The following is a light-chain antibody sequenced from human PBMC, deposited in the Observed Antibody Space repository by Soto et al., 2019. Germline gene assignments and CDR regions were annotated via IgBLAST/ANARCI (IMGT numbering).Light chain of an antibody. CDR3: QQYNDYSWT. V-gene: IGKV1-5*03. Sequence: IQMTQSPSTLSASVGDRVAITCRASESIGIWLAWYQKKPGKAPRFLIYKASTLQTGVPSRFSGSGSGTEFTLTISSLQPDDFATYYCQQYNDYSWTFGQGTKVEI. CDR1: ESIGIW. CDR2: KAS. J-gene: IGKJ1*01.